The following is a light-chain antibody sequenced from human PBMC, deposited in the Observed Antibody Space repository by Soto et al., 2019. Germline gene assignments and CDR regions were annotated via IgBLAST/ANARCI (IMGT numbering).Light chain of an antibody. J-gene: IGLJ2*01. CDR3: QSYDSSLSALV. Sequence: QSVLTQPPSVSGAPGQRVTISCAGSSSNIGAGYDVHWYQQLPGTAPKLLIYGNSNRPSGVPDRFSGSKSGTSASLAITGRQAADEADYYCQSYDSSLSALVFGGGTKVTVL. CDR1: SSNIGAGYD. V-gene: IGLV1-40*01. CDR2: GNS.